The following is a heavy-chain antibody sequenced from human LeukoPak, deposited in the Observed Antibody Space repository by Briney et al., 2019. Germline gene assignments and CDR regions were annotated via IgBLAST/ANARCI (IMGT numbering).Heavy chain of an antibody. D-gene: IGHD6-13*01. V-gene: IGHV3-33*01. CDR1: GFTFSSYG. CDR2: IWYDGSNT. Sequence: GRSLRLSCAASGFTFSSYGMHWVRQAPGKGLEWVAIIWYDGSNTYYADSVKGRFTISRDNSKNTLYLQMNSLRAEDTALYYCARGFSSSWVFDYWGQGTLVTVSS. CDR3: ARGFSSSWVFDY. J-gene: IGHJ4*02.